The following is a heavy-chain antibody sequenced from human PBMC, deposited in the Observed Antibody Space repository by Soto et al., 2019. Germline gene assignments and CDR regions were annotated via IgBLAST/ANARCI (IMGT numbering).Heavy chain of an antibody. J-gene: IGHJ4*02. Sequence: GGSLRLSCAASGFTFSSYGMHWVRQAPGKGLEWVAVIWYDGSNKYYADSVKGRFTISRDNSKNTLYLQMNSLRAEDTAVYYCARDDYGDYAEIRGYFDYWGQGTLVTVSS. CDR1: GFTFSSYG. D-gene: IGHD4-17*01. CDR3: ARDDYGDYAEIRGYFDY. V-gene: IGHV3-33*01. CDR2: IWYDGSNK.